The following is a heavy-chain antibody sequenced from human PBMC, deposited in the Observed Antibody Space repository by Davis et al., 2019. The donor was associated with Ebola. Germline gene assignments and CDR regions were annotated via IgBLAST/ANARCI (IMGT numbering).Heavy chain of an antibody. D-gene: IGHD5-12*01. J-gene: IGHJ3*02. CDR1: GYSFTTYG. V-gene: IGHV1-8*01. Sequence: ASVKVSCKPSGYSFTTYGLSWVRQATGQGLEWMGWMNPKSGNTGYAGKFQGRVTMTRNTSISTAYMELSSLRSEDTALYYCTTPGGQDSGYDVFDIWGQGTMVTVSS. CDR3: TTPGGQDSGYDVFDI. CDR2: MNPKSGNT.